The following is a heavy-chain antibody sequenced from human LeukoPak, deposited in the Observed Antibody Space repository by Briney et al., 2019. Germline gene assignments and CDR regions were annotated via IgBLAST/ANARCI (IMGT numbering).Heavy chain of an antibody. J-gene: IGHJ4*02. CDR3: ARFVVGQWLINY. D-gene: IGHD6-19*01. Sequence: AETLTLTCTVSGGSVTYSNYYWGCIRQRQGKGLQWFGVIYYNGKTYYNPSLKSRATVAVDTSKTQFSLKLSSMTDAATAVYYCARFVVGQWLINYWGQGALVTVSS. V-gene: IGHV4-39*01. CDR1: GGSVTYSNYY. CDR2: IYYNGKT.